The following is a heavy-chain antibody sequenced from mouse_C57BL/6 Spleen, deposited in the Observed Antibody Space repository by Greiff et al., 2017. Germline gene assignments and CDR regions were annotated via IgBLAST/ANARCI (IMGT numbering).Heavy chain of an antibody. V-gene: IGHV5-17*01. Sequence: VQLQQSGGGLVKPGGSLKLSCAASGFTFSDYGMHWVRQAPEKGLEWVAYISSGSSTIYYADTVKGRFTISRDNAKNTLFLQMTSLRSEDTAMYYCARGSYYYVDWYFDVWGTGTTVTVSS. CDR2: ISSGSSTI. D-gene: IGHD1-1*01. CDR3: ARGSYYYVDWYFDV. J-gene: IGHJ1*03. CDR1: GFTFSDYG.